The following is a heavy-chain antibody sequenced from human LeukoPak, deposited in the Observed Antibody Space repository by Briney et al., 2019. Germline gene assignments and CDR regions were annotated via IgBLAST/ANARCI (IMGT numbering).Heavy chain of an antibody. CDR1: GYTLTELS. D-gene: IGHD6-13*01. J-gene: IGHJ6*02. CDR3: ARSYSSSYLDV. Sequence: ASVKVSCKVSGYTLTELSMHWVRQAPGKGLEWMGGFDPEDGETIYAQKFQGRVTMTRDTSTSTVYMELSSLRSEDTAVYYCARSYSSSYLDVWGQGTTVTVSS. CDR2: FDPEDGET. V-gene: IGHV1-24*01.